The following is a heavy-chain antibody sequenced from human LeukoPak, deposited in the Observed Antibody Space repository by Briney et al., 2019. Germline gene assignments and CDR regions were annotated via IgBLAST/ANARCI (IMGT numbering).Heavy chain of an antibody. CDR3: ARETVRGVITYYYYGMDV. V-gene: IGHV1-3*01. CDR1: GYTFTSYA. CDR2: INAGNGNT. Sequence: ASVKVSCKASGYTFTSYAMHWLRQAPGQRLEWMGWINAGNGNTKYSQKFQGRVTITRDTSASTSYMELSSLRSEDTAVYYCARETVRGVITYYYYGMDVWGKGTTVTVSS. D-gene: IGHD3-10*01. J-gene: IGHJ6*04.